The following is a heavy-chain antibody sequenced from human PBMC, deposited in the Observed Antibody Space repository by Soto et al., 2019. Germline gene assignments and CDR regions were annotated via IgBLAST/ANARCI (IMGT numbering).Heavy chain of an antibody. CDR2: ISPYNSNT. V-gene: IGHV1-18*01. CDR1: GYTFTSDD. Sequence: ASVKVSCKASGYTFTSDDISWVRQAPGQGLEWMGWISPYNSNTDYAQKFQGRVTMTTDTSTGTAYMELRSLRSDDKALYYCARGSDMDYWGQGTLVTVSS. CDR3: ARGSDMDY. D-gene: IGHD2-15*01. J-gene: IGHJ4*02.